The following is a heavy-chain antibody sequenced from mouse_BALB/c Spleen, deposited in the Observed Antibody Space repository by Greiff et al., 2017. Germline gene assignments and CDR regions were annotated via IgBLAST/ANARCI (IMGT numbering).Heavy chain of an antibody. Sequence: VQRVESGPELVRPGVSVKISCKGSSYTFTDYAMHWVKQSHAKSLEWIGVISTYYGNTNYNQKFKGKATMTVDKSSSTAYMELARLTSEDSAVYYCAREGGRGYYFDYWGQGTTLTVSS. D-gene: IGHD3-3*01. V-gene: IGHV1-67*01. CDR1: SYTFTDYA. CDR3: AREGGRGYYFDY. J-gene: IGHJ2*01. CDR2: ISTYYGNT.